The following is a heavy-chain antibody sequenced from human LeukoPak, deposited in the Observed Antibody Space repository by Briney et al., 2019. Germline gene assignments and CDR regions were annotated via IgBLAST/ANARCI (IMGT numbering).Heavy chain of an antibody. V-gene: IGHV3-7*01. CDR3: SYSLNY. D-gene: IGHD2-21*01. Sequence: GGSLRLSCAASGFTFSRSWMDWVRQAPGKGLEWVANIKEDGSETHYVDSAKGRFTISRDNAKNTLFLQVDSLRVEDTAIYYSSYSLNYWGQGTLVTVSS. CDR2: IKEDGSET. CDR1: GFTFSRSW. J-gene: IGHJ4*02.